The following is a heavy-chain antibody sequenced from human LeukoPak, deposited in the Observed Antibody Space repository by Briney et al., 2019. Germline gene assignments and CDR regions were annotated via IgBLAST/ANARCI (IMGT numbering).Heavy chain of an antibody. CDR1: GGSISSYY. CDR3: ARVGITGSLGV. V-gene: IGHV4-59*01. CDR2: IYYSGST. Sequence: SESLSLTCTVSGGSISSYYWSWIRQPPGKGLEWIGYIYYSGSTNYNPSLKSRVTISVDTSKNQFSLKLSSVTAADTAVYYCARVGITGSLGVWGQGTLVTVSS. J-gene: IGHJ4*02. D-gene: IGHD1-20*01.